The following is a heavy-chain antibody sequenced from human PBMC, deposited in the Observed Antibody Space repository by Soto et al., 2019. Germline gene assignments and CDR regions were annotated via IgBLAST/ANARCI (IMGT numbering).Heavy chain of an antibody. J-gene: IGHJ4*02. V-gene: IGHV4-4*02. D-gene: IGHD2-15*01. CDR1: GGSISSSNW. Sequence: QVQLQESGPGLVKPSGTLSLTCVVSGGSISSSNWWSWVRQPPGKGLEWIGEIYHSGSTHYNPSLKSRVTILVDKSKNQFSLNLSSVTAADTAVYYCVRLDGVEAADIHYWGQGTLVTVSS. CDR3: VRLDGVEAADIHY. CDR2: IYHSGST.